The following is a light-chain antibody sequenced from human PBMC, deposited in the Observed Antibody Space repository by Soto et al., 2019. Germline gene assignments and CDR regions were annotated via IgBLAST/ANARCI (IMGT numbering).Light chain of an antibody. Sequence: DIQMTQSPSTLSASVGDGVTITCRASQSISSWLAWYQQKPGKAPKLLIYKASSLESGVPSRFSGSGSGTEFTLTISSLQPGDFATYYCQQYNSYSQTVXQGTKVDIK. V-gene: IGKV1-5*03. J-gene: IGKJ1*01. CDR2: KAS. CDR3: QQYNSYSQT. CDR1: QSISSW.